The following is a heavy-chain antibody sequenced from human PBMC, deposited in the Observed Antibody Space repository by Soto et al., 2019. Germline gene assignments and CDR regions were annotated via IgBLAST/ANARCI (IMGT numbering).Heavy chain of an antibody. CDR3: ARGAVPAFNWFDP. CDR1: GGSISSGGYY. Sequence: SETLSLTCTVSGGSISSGGYYWSWIRQHPGKGLEWIGYIYYSGSTYYNPSLKSRVTISVDTSKNQFSLKLSSVTAADTAVYYCARGAVPAFNWFDPWGQGTLVTSPQ. D-gene: IGHD6-19*01. J-gene: IGHJ5*02. V-gene: IGHV4-31*03. CDR2: IYYSGST.